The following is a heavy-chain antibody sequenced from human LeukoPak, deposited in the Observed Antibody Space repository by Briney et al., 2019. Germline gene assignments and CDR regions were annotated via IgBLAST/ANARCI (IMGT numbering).Heavy chain of an antibody. D-gene: IGHD3-10*01. CDR1: GGSISSSSYY. Sequence: SETLSLTCTVSGGSISSSSYYWGWIRQPPGKGLEWIGSIYYSGSTYYNPSLKSRVTISVDTSKNQFSLKLSSVTAADTAVYYCASNSFDYYGSGSCSVDYWGQGTLVTVSS. CDR3: ASNSFDYYGSGSCSVDY. V-gene: IGHV4-39*07. J-gene: IGHJ4*02. CDR2: IYYSGST.